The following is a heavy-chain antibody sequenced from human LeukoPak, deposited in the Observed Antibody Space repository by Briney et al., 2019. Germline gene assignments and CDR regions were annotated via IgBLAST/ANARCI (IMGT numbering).Heavy chain of an antibody. CDR1: GYPFSAHF. J-gene: IGHJ4*02. CDR3: VRGTPIPGMDY. D-gene: IGHD3-10*01. V-gene: IGHV7-4-1*04. CDR2: IDTTTGNP. Sequence: GASVKVSCKASGYPFSAHFLNWVRQAPGQGLEWMGNIDTTTGNPRYAQDFTGRFVFSLDTSVSMAYLQITSLKADDTAAYYCVRGTPIPGMDYWGQGTQVTVSS.